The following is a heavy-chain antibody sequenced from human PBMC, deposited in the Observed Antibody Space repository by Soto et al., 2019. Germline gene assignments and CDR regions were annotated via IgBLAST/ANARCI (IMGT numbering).Heavy chain of an antibody. J-gene: IGHJ5*01. Sequence: GPSVKVSCKASGGTFSSYAISWVRQAPGQGLEWMGGIIPIFGTANYAQKFQGRVTITADESTSTAYMELSSLRSEDTAVYYCARGYSNYQPNWFDSWGQGTLVPVSS. CDR1: GGTFSSYA. V-gene: IGHV1-69*13. CDR3: ARGYSNYQPNWFDS. D-gene: IGHD4-4*01. CDR2: IIPIFGTA.